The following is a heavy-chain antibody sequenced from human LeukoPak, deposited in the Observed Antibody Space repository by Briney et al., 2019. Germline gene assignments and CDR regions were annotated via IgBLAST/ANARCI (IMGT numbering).Heavy chain of an antibody. Sequence: GTLSLTCAVSSGSISSSNWWSWVRQPPGKGLEGIGEIYHSGGTNYNPSLKSRVTISVDKSKNQFSLKLSSVTAADTAVYYCARGLDTAMVTLDYWGQGTLVTVSS. J-gene: IGHJ4*02. CDR2: IYHSGGT. D-gene: IGHD5-18*01. CDR1: SGSISSSNW. V-gene: IGHV4-4*02. CDR3: ARGLDTAMVTLDY.